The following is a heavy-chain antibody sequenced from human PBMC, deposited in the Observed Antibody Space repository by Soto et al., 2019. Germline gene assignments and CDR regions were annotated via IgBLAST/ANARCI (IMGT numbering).Heavy chain of an antibody. J-gene: IGHJ4*02. CDR3: VRGSYYYDSSDYYHY. D-gene: IGHD3-22*01. Sequence: SETLSLTCTVSGGSISSGDYYWSWIRQPPGKGLEWIGYIYYSGSTYYNPSLKSRVTISVDTSKNQFSLKLSSVTAADTAVYYCVRGSYYYDSSDYYHYWGQETLDTVSS. CDR1: GGSISSGDYY. V-gene: IGHV4-30-4*01. CDR2: IYYSGST.